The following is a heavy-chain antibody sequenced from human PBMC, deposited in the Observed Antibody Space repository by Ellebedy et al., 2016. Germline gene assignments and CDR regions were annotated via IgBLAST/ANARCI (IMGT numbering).Heavy chain of an antibody. J-gene: IGHJ3*02. Sequence: GESLKISXAASGFTFSDYAMSWVRQVPGKGLEWISLISGSGSYTYYADSVKGRFTISRDNSKNTLYLQMNSLRAEDTAVYYCARVHLVGPTRAFDMWGQGTMVTVS. D-gene: IGHD1-26*01. CDR2: ISGSGSYT. CDR3: ARVHLVGPTRAFDM. V-gene: IGHV3-23*01. CDR1: GFTFSDYA.